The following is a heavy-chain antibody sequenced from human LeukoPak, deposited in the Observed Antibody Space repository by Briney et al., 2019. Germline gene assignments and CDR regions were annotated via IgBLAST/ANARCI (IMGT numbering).Heavy chain of an antibody. D-gene: IGHD1-26*01. CDR3: ARGHQNGASYYNY. V-gene: IGHV1-3*03. Sequence: ASVKVSCKASGYTFTSYAMHWVRQAPGQRLEWMGWINAGNGNTKYSQEFQGRVTITRDTSASTAYMELSSLRSEDMAVYYCARGHQNGASYYNYWGQGTLVTVSS. CDR2: INAGNGNT. J-gene: IGHJ4*02. CDR1: GYTFTSYA.